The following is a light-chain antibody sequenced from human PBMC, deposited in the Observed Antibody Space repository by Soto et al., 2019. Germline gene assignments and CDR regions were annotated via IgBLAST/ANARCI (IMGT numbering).Light chain of an antibody. CDR3: QQLNSYPLT. CDR2: TAS. J-gene: IGKJ4*01. Sequence: IQLTQSPSSLPAPVEARVTIPCRASQDISTYLPWYQQKPGKAPKLLIYTASTLQSGVPSRFSGSGSGTDFTLTISSLQPEDFATYYCQQLNSYPLTFGGGTRVEIK. V-gene: IGKV1-9*01. CDR1: QDISTY.